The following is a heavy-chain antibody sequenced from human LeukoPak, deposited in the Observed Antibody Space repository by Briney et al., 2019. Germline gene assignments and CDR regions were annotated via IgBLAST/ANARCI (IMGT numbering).Heavy chain of an antibody. CDR3: AKGTYDDFWSGYYGY. D-gene: IGHD3-3*01. V-gene: IGHV3-23*01. Sequence: GGSLRLSCAASGFTFSSYAVSWVRQAPGKGLEWVSAISGSGGSTYYADSVKGRFTISRDNSKNTLYLQMNSLRAEDTAVYYCAKGTYDDFWSGYYGYWGQGTLVTVSS. J-gene: IGHJ4*02. CDR1: GFTFSSYA. CDR2: ISGSGGST.